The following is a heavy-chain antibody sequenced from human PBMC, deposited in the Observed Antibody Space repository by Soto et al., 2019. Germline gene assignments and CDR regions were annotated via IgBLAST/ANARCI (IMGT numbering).Heavy chain of an antibody. CDR1: GCYITSGCYS. Sequence: TLSITCAFSGCYITSGCYSWGWIRQPPGQGLEWIGYMYHSGNTYYNPSLKGRVTISLDHSRNQFSLRLNSVTAADTAVYFCASSKYDVVAGSVWFDPWGQGTLVTVSS. V-gene: IGHV4-30-2*01. J-gene: IGHJ5*02. CDR2: MYHSGNT. CDR3: ASSKYDVVAGSVWFDP. D-gene: IGHD2-21*01.